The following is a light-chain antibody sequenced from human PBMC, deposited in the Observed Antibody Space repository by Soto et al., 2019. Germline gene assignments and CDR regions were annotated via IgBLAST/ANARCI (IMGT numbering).Light chain of an antibody. Sequence: DIQMTQYPSTLSGSVGDRFTITCRASQTISSWLAWYQQKPWKAPKLLIYKASTLKSGVPSRFSGSGSGTEFTLTISSLQPDDFATYSCQQYNSYVGPGTKVDIK. CDR2: KAS. V-gene: IGKV1-5*03. CDR1: QTISSW. CDR3: QQYNSY. J-gene: IGKJ3*01.